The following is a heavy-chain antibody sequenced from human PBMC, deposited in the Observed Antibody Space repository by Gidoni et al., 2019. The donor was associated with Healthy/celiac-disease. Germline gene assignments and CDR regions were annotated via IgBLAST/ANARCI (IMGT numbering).Heavy chain of an antibody. J-gene: IGHJ4*02. V-gene: IGHV4-59*01. CDR3: ARDRKGPLYGDYANHFEFDY. Sequence: QVQLQESGPGLVKPSETLSLTCTVSGGSISSYYWSWIRQPPGKGLEWIGYIYYSGSTNYNPSLKSRVTISVDTSKNQFSLKLSSVTAADTAVYYCARDRKGPLYGDYANHFEFDYWGQGTLVTVSS. CDR1: GGSISSYY. D-gene: IGHD4-17*01. CDR2: IYYSGST.